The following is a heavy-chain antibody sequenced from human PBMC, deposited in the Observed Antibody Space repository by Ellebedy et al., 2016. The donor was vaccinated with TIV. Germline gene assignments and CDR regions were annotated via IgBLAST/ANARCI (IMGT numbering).Heavy chain of an antibody. V-gene: IGHV5-51*01. J-gene: IGHJ4*02. Sequence: GGSLRLXCKGSGYSFTSYWIAWVRQMPGRGLEWMGIIYPGDSDTRYGPSFQGQVTISADKSISTAYLQWSSLKAPDSAMYFCARVGKVRTGSCSGSSCYTSHFDHWGQGALVTVSS. CDR1: GYSFTSYW. D-gene: IGHD2-15*01. CDR3: ARVGKVRTGSCSGSSCYTSHFDH. CDR2: IYPGDSDT.